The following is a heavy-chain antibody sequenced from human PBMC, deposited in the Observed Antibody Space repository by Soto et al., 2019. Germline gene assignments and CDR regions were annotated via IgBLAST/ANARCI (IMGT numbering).Heavy chain of an antibody. V-gene: IGHV3-9*01. D-gene: IGHD6-13*01. CDR2: ISWNSGSI. CDR1: GFTFDDYA. Sequence: EVQLVESGGGLVQPGRSLRLSCAASGFTFDDYAMHWVRQAPGKGLEWVSGISWNSGSIGYADSVKGRFTISRDNAKNFLYLQMNSLRVEDTALYYCAKSARSSSWQLCDAFDIWGQGTMVTVSS. CDR3: AKSARSSSWQLCDAFDI. J-gene: IGHJ3*02.